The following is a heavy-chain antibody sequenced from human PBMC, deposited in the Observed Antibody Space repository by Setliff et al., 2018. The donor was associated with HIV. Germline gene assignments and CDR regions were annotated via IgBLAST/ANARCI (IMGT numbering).Heavy chain of an antibody. CDR2: IYYSGST. D-gene: IGHD6-13*01. CDR3: AAASSWDPLLDY. CDR1: GASISSNSYY. J-gene: IGHJ4*02. V-gene: IGHV4-39*01. Sequence: SETLSLTCSVSGASISSNSYYWGWIRQPPGKGLEWIGSIYYSGSTYYNPSLKTRVTISVDTSKNQFSLKLNSVTAADTAVYYCAAASSWDPLLDYWGQGTLVTVSS.